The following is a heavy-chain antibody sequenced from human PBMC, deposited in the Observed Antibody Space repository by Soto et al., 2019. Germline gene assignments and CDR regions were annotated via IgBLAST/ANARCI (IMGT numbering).Heavy chain of an antibody. J-gene: IGHJ4*02. CDR2: ISGSGGST. Sequence: PGGSLRLSCAASGFTFSSYAMSWVRQAPGKGLEWVSAISGSGGSTYYADSVKGRFTISRDNSKNTLYLQMNSLRAEDTAVYFCVKDGRITVIRGVTIPPGYWGQGTLVTVSS. D-gene: IGHD3-10*01. CDR1: GFTFSSYA. V-gene: IGHV3-23*01. CDR3: VKDGRITVIRGVTIPPGY.